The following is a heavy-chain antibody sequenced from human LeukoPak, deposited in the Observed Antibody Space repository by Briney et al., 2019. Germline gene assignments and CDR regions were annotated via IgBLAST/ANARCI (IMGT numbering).Heavy chain of an antibody. V-gene: IGHV1-46*01. J-gene: IGHJ4*02. D-gene: IGHD3-22*01. CDR1: GYTFTSYY. CDR2: INPSGGST. CDR3: ARDPGDSSGYSGSFDY. Sequence: ASVKVSCKASGYTFTSYYMHWVRQAPGQGLEGMGIINPSGGSTSYAQKFQGRVTMTRDTSTSTVYMELSSLRSEDTAVYYCARDPGDSSGYSGSFDYWGQGTLVTVSS.